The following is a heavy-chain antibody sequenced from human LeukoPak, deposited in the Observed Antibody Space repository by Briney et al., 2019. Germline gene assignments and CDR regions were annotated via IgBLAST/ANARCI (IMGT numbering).Heavy chain of an antibody. CDR1: GGSISGGSYY. CDR3: ARIEGSYSTDY. V-gene: IGHV4-61*02. D-gene: IGHD2-15*01. J-gene: IGHJ4*02. CDR2: IYTSGST. Sequence: SQTLSLTCTVSGGSISGGSYYWSRIRQPARKGLEWIGRIYTSGSTNYNRSLKSRVTISVDTSKNQFSLKLSSVTAADTAVYYCARIEGSYSTDYWGQGTLVTVSS.